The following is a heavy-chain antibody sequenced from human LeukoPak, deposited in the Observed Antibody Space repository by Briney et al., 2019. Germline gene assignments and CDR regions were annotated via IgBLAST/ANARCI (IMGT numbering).Heavy chain of an antibody. V-gene: IGHV1-18*01. CDR3: ARGQSSGWYFYYFDY. CDR2: ISAYNGNT. CDR1: GYTFTSYG. D-gene: IGHD6-19*01. J-gene: IGHJ4*02. Sequence: ASVKVSCKASGYTFTSYGISWVRQAPGQGLEWMGWISAYNGNTNYAQKLQGRVTMTTDTSTSTAYMELRSLRSDDTAVYYCARGQSSGWYFYYFDYWGQGTLVTVSS.